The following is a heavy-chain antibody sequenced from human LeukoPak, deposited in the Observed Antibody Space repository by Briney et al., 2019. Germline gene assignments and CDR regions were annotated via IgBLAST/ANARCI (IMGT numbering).Heavy chain of an antibody. CDR2: INSDGSST. J-gene: IGHJ3*02. V-gene: IGHV3-74*01. Sequence: LSGGSLRLSCAASAFTFSSYWMHWVRQAPGKGLVWVSRINSDGSSTSYADSVKGRFTISRDNAKNTLYLQMNSLRAEDTAVYYCARDPSTAVTAFDTFDIWGQGTMVTVSS. CDR3: ARDPSTAVTAFDTFDI. CDR1: AFTFSSYW. D-gene: IGHD6-19*01.